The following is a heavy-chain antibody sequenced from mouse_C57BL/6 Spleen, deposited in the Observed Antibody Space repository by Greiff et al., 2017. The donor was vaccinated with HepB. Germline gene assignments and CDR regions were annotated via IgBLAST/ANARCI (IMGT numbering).Heavy chain of an antibody. CDR2: ISNGGGST. CDR3: ARLTNYYGSSYGYFDV. J-gene: IGHJ1*03. Sequence: EVQLVESGGGLVQPGGSLKLSCAASGFTFSDYYMYWVRQTPEKRLEWVAYISNGGGSTYYPDTVKGRFTISRDNAKNTLYLQMSRLKSEDTAMYYCARLTNYYGSSYGYFDVWGTGTTVTVSS. V-gene: IGHV5-12*01. D-gene: IGHD1-1*01. CDR1: GFTFSDYY.